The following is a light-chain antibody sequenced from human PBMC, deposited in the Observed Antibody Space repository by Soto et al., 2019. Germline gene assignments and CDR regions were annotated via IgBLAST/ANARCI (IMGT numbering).Light chain of an antibody. CDR2: KVS. Sequence: DVVMTQSPLSLPVTLGQPASISCRSSQSLVYSDGNTYLNWFQQRPGQSPRRLIYKVSNRDSGVPDRFSGSGSGTDFTLKISRVEAEDVGVYYCMQATHCPRTFGQVTKLEIK. CDR1: QSLVYSDGNTY. J-gene: IGKJ2*01. V-gene: IGKV2-30*01. CDR3: MQATHCPRT.